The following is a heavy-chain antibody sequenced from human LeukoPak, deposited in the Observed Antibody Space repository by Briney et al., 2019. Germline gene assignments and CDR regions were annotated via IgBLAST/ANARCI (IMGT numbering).Heavy chain of an antibody. V-gene: IGHV3-7*03. J-gene: IGHJ4*02. CDR3: ATARAYGGYGLLFVY. D-gene: IGHD5-12*01. Sequence: GGSLRLSCAASGFTFSSYWMSWVRQAPGKGLEWVANIKQDGSEKYYVDSVKGRFTISRDNAKNTLYLQMNSLRAEDTAVYYCATARAYGGYGLLFVYWGQGTLVTVSS. CDR1: GFTFSSYW. CDR2: IKQDGSEK.